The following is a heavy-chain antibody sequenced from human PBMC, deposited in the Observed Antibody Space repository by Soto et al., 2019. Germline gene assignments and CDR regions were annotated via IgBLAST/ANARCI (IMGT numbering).Heavy chain of an antibody. J-gene: IGHJ5*02. V-gene: IGHV4-30-2*01. CDR3: ARVPSP. Sequence: PSETLSLTCTVSGFSINSGGYSWTWIRQPPGKGLEWIGFIYHTGTTYYNPSLKSRVTISVDRSKNQFSLKLSSVTAADTAVYYCARVPSPWGQGTLVTVSS. CDR1: GFSINSGGYS. CDR2: IYHTGTT.